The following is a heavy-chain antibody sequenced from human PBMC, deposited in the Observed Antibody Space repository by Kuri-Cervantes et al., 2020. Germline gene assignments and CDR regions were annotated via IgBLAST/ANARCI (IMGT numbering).Heavy chain of an antibody. CDR3: ARVEGGG. J-gene: IGHJ4*02. Sequence: GESLKISCAASGFAFNDYWMTWVRQAPGKGLEWVANVDPDGSEKYYVDPVKGRFTISRDNAKNSVYLQMNSLGVEDTALYYCARVEGGGWGQGTLVTVSS. V-gene: IGHV3-7*01. D-gene: IGHD3-16*01. CDR2: VDPDGSEK. CDR1: GFAFNDYW.